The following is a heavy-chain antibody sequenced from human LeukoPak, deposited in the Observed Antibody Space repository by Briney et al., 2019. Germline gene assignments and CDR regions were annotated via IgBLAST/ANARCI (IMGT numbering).Heavy chain of an antibody. D-gene: IGHD5-12*01. Sequence: ASVKVSCKASGYTFTGYYMHWVRQAPGQGLEWMGWINPNSGGTNYARKFQGRVTMTRDTSISTAYMELSRLRSDDTAVYYCARDGEYSGYDLGDSSSWPLGYWGQGTLVTVSS. J-gene: IGHJ4*02. CDR3: ARDGEYSGYDLGDSSSWPLGY. CDR1: GYTFTGYY. CDR2: INPNSGGT. V-gene: IGHV1-2*02.